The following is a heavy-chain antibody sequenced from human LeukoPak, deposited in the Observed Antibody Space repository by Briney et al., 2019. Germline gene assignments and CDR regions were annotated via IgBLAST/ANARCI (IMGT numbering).Heavy chain of an antibody. CDR1: GFTVSSNY. D-gene: IGHD1-26*01. J-gene: IGHJ4*02. Sequence: GGSLRLSCAASGFTVSSNYMSWVRQAPGKGLEWVSVIYSGGSTYYADSVKGRFTISRDNSKNTLYLQMNSLRAEDTAVYYCARESSGSRYFDYCGQGNLVTVSS. V-gene: IGHV3-66*02. CDR2: IYSGGST. CDR3: ARESSGSRYFDY.